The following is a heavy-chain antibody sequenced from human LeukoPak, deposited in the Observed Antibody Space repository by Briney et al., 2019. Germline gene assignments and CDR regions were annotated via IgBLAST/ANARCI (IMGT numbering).Heavy chain of an antibody. J-gene: IGHJ4*02. CDR3: ARAYCSGGSCYPSDY. CDR1: GGSFSGYY. V-gene: IGHV4-34*01. Sequence: PSETLSLTCAVYGGSFSGYYWSWIRQPPGKGLEWIGEINHSGSTNYNPSLKSRVTISADTSKNQFSLKLSSVTAADTAVYYCARAYCSGGSCYPSDYWGQGTLVTVSS. D-gene: IGHD2-15*01. CDR2: INHSGST.